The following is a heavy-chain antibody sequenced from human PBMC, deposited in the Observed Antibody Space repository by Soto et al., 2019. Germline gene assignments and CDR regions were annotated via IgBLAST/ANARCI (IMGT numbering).Heavy chain of an antibody. CDR3: VRGRYGSEIH. D-gene: IGHD3-10*01. Sequence: QPGGSLRLSCAASGFIVSSNYMTWVRQAPGKGLEWVSLLYNGGATHYAASVKGRFTISSHSSQNTMFLQMNSLRTEDTATYYCVRGRYGSEIHWGQGTKVTVSS. J-gene: IGHJ4*02. V-gene: IGHV3-53*04. CDR2: LYNGGAT. CDR1: GFIVSSNY.